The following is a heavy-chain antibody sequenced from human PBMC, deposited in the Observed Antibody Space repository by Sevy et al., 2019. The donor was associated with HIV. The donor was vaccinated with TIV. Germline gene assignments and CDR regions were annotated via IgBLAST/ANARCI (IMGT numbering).Heavy chain of an antibody. CDR3: TTDPIILLLVTDGMDV. V-gene: IGHV3-15*01. CDR2: IKSKADGGTI. D-gene: IGHD2-8*02. J-gene: IGHJ6*02. Sequence: GGSLRLSCAASGFTFSYAWMNWVRQAPVKGLEWVGRIKSKADGGTIDYAAPVKGKFTISRDDSKNTLYLQMNSLKTGATAVYYCTTDPIILLLVTDGMDVWGQGTTVTVSS. CDR1: GFTFSYAW.